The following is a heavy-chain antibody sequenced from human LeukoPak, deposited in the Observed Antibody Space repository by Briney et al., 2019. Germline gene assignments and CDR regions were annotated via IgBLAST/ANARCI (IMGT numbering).Heavy chain of an antibody. CDR1: GFTFRSFW. CDR2: IKQDGSEK. V-gene: IGHV3-7*05. CDR3: ARVIGGRSLDY. D-gene: IGHD3-16*01. Sequence: GGSLRLSCAASGFTFRSFWMSWVRQAPGKGLEWVANIKQDGSEKYYVDSVKGRFTISRDNAKNSLYLQMNSLRAEDTAVYYCARVIGGRSLDYWGQGTLVTVSS. J-gene: IGHJ4*02.